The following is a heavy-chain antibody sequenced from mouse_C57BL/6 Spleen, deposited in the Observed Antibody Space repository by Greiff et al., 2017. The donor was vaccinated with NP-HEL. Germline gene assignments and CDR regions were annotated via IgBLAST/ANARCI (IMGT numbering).Heavy chain of an antibody. D-gene: IGHD3-2*02. V-gene: IGHV14-4*01. CDR1: GFNIKDDY. J-gene: IGHJ2*01. CDR3: TTKAAQVPYFDY. Sequence: EVQLQESGAELVRPGASVKLSCTASGFNIKDDYMHWVKQRPEQGLEWIGWIDPENGDTEYASKFQGKATITADTSSNTAYLQLSSLTSEDTAVYYCTTKAAQVPYFDYWGQGTTLTVSS. CDR2: IDPENGDT.